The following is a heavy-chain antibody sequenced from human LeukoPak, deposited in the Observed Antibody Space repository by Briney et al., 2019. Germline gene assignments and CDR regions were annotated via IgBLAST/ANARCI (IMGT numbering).Heavy chain of an antibody. V-gene: IGHV4-4*02. J-gene: IGHJ6*03. D-gene: IGHD6-19*01. CDR3: AREVGWYRHENYYYYYMDV. Sequence: SETLSLTCAVSGGSISSSNWWSWVRQPPGRGLEWIGEIYHSGSTNYNPSLKSRVTISVDKSKNQFSLKLSSVTAADTAVYYCAREVGWYRHENYYYYYMDVWGKGTTVTVSS. CDR1: GGSISSSNW. CDR2: IYHSGST.